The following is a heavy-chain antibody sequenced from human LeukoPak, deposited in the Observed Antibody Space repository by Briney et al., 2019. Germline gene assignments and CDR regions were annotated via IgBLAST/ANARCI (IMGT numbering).Heavy chain of an antibody. CDR3: ARGHQNYYYYYMDV. Sequence: SETLSLTCTVSVGSISSYYWSWIRQPPGKGLEWIGYIYYSGSTNYNPSLKSRVTISVDTSKNQFSLKLSSVTAADTAVYYCARGHQNYYYYYMDVWGKGTTVTVSS. D-gene: IGHD2-2*01. J-gene: IGHJ6*03. CDR1: VGSISSYY. V-gene: IGHV4-59*01. CDR2: IYYSGST.